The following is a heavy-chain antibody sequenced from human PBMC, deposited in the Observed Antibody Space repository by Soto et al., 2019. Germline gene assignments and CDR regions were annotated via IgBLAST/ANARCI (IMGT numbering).Heavy chain of an antibody. CDR2: INPSGGST. CDR3: ARGRNVLRFLEWLFVFDY. D-gene: IGHD3-3*01. J-gene: IGHJ4*02. Sequence: ASVKVSCKASGYTFTSYYMHWVRQAPGQGLEWMGIINPSGGSTSYAQKFQGRVTMNRDTSTSTVYMELSSLRSEDTAVYYCARGRNVLRFLEWLFVFDYWGQGTLVTVSS. CDR1: GYTFTSYY. V-gene: IGHV1-46*03.